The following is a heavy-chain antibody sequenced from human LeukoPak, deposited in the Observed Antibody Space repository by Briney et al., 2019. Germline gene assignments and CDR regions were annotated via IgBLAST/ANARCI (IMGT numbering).Heavy chain of an antibody. D-gene: IGHD3-22*01. CDR2: IIPIFGTA. Sequence: SVKVSCKASGGTFSSYAISWVRQAPGQGLEWMGGIIPIFGTANYAQRFQGRVTITADESTSTAYMELSSLRSEDTAVYYCARVLRYYYDSSGYYVDYFDYWGQGTLVTVSS. V-gene: IGHV1-69*13. CDR1: GGTFSSYA. CDR3: ARVLRYYYDSSGYYVDYFDY. J-gene: IGHJ4*02.